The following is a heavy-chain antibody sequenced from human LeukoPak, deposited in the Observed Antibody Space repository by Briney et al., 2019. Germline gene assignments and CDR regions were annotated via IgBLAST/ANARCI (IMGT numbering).Heavy chain of an antibody. J-gene: IGHJ6*03. V-gene: IGHV4-59*10. D-gene: IGHD2-2*01. Sequence: SETLSLTCAVYGGSFSGYYWSWIRQPAGKGLEWIGRIYTSGSTNYNPSLKSRVTISVGTSKNQFSLKLSSVTAADTAVYYCARGQPYYYYYYMDVWGKGTTVTVSS. CDR1: GGSFSGYY. CDR2: IYTSGST. CDR3: ARGQPYYYYYYMDV.